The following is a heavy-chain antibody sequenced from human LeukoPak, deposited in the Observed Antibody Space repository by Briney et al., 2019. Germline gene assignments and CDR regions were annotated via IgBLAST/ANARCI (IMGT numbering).Heavy chain of an antibody. CDR1: GGSISSGGYY. V-gene: IGHV4-31*03. CDR3: ARDLANRQYLRFDP. CDR2: IYYSGST. J-gene: IGHJ5*02. Sequence: SETLSLTCTVSGGSISSGGYYWSWIRQHPGKGLEWIGYIYYSGSTYYNPSLKSRVTMSVDTSKNQFSLKLSSVTAADTAVYYCARDLANRQYLRFDPWGQGTLVTVSS. D-gene: IGHD4-11*01.